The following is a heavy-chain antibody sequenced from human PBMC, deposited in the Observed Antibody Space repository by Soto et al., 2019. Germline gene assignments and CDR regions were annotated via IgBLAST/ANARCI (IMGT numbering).Heavy chain of an antibody. CDR2: ISYDGSNK. J-gene: IGHJ6*02. CDR1: GFTFSSYG. D-gene: IGHD6-6*01. CDR3: AKESYSSSSYYYGMDV. Sequence: QVQLVESGGGVVQPGRSLRLSCAASGFTFSSYGMHWVRQVPGEGLEWVAVISYDGSNKYYADSVKGRFTISRDNSKNRRFLQMNSLRGEDTAVYYCAKESYSSSSYYYGMDVWGQGTTVTVSS. V-gene: IGHV3-30*18.